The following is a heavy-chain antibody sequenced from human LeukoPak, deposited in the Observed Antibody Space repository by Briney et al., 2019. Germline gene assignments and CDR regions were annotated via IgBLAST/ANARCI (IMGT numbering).Heavy chain of an antibody. J-gene: IGHJ4*02. D-gene: IGHD3-10*01. CDR2: IYTSGST. CDR1: GGSISSGSYY. Sequence: SQTLSLTCTVSGGSISSGSYYWSWIRQPAGKGLEWIGRIYTSGSTNYNPSLKSRVTISVDTSKNQFSLKLSSVTAADTAVYYCAREGYYGSGSYPDYWGQGTLVTDSS. V-gene: IGHV4-61*02. CDR3: AREGYYGSGSYPDY.